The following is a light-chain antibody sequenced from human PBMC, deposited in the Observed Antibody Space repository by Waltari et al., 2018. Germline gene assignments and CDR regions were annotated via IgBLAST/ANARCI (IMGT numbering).Light chain of an antibody. Sequence: DIVMNQTPLSLPITPGEPASISCRSSQSLLHSNGNTYLHWYLQKPGQSPQLLIYGGSNRASGVPDRFSGSGSGTDFTLKISKVEAEDVGVYYCVQAIAFPYSFGQGTKVEIK. CDR1: QSLLHSNGNTY. J-gene: IGKJ2*03. CDR3: VQAIAFPYS. V-gene: IGKV2-40*01. CDR2: GGS.